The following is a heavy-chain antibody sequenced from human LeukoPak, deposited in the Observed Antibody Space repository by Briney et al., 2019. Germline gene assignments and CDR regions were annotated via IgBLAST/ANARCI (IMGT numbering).Heavy chain of an antibody. J-gene: IGHJ4*02. CDR2: INPNSGGT. D-gene: IGHD6-13*01. Sequence: GASVKVSCKASGYTFTGYYMHWVRQAPGQGLEWMGWINPNSGGTNYAQKFQGRVTMTRDTSISTAYMELSRLRSDDTAVYYCATTQVYSSSWYLNYWGQGTLVTVSS. CDR3: ATTQVYSSSWYLNY. CDR1: GYTFTGYY. V-gene: IGHV1-2*02.